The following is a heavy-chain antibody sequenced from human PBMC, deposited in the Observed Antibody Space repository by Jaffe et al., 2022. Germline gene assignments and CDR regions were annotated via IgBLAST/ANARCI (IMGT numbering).Heavy chain of an antibody. CDR1: GGTFSSYA. Sequence: QVQLVQSGAEVKKPGSSVKVSCKASGGTFSSYAISWVRQAPGQGLEWMGGIIPIFGTANYAQKFQGRVTITADESTSTAYMELSSLRSEDTAVYYCARDQGALRSSGWYRRNYYYYYMDVWGKGTTVTVSS. V-gene: IGHV1-69*01. D-gene: IGHD6-19*01. CDR2: IIPIFGTA. J-gene: IGHJ6*03. CDR3: ARDQGALRSSGWYRRNYYYYYMDV.